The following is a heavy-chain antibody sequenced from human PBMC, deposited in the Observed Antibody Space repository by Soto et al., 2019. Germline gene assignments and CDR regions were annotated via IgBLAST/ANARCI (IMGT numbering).Heavy chain of an antibody. CDR1: GDSISSPNW. CDR3: ARHEDYSPFDY. Sequence: PSETLSLTCGISGDSISSPNWWTWVRQPPGEGLEWIGEIYHSGSTNYNPSLKSRVTISLDKSKNQFSLRLRSPTAADTAIYYCARHEDYSPFDYWGQGSLVTVSS. CDR2: IYHSGST. D-gene: IGHD2-15*01. J-gene: IGHJ4*02. V-gene: IGHV4-4*02.